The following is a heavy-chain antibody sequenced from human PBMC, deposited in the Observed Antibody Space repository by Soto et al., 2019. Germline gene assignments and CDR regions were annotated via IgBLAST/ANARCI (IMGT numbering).Heavy chain of an antibody. CDR1: GFTFSDYA. J-gene: IGHJ4*02. Sequence: VQLVESGGGVVQPGRSLRLSCAASGFTFSDYAMHWVRQAPGKGLEWVAVVSHDGRNTHYADSVKGRFTLSRDSSKTPVSLEMTSLSAEDTAVYYCAKGVRQWLVTSDFNYWGQGALVTVSS. V-gene: IGHV3-30*18. D-gene: IGHD6-19*01. CDR3: AKGVRQWLVTSDFNY. CDR2: VSHDGRNT.